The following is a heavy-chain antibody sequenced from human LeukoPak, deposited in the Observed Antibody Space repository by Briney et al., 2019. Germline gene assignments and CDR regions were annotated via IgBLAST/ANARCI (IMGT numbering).Heavy chain of an antibody. J-gene: IGHJ6*02. V-gene: IGHV3-7*01. CDR3: ARAMITFGGVIALNYYGMDV. D-gene: IGHD3-16*02. CDR2: IKQDGSEK. CDR1: GFTFSSYW. Sequence: GGSLRLSCAASGFTFSSYWMSWVRQAPGKGLEWVANIKQDGSEKYYVDSVKGRFTISRDNAKNSLYLQMNSLRAEDTAVYYCARAMITFGGVIALNYYGMDVWGQGTTVTVSS.